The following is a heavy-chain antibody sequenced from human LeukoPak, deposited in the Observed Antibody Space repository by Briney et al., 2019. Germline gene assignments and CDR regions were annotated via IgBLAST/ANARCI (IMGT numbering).Heavy chain of an antibody. J-gene: IGHJ5*02. CDR3: ARDFKDVSP. CDR2: IKTDGSDT. Sequence: GGSLRLSCAASGFTFSSFWMHWVRHAPGQGPVWVSGIKTDGSDTRYADSVKGRFTISRDNAKSTLYLQMNSLRAENTAMYYCARDFKDVSPWGPGTLVTVSS. V-gene: IGHV3-74*01. CDR1: GFTFSSFW.